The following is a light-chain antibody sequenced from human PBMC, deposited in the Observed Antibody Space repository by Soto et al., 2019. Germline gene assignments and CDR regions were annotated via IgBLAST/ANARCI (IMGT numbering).Light chain of an antibody. CDR3: SSYTGSSTLEV. Sequence: QSALTQPASVSGSPAQSITISCTGTSSDVGAYNYVSWYQQHPGKAPKLLIFEVNNRPSGVSHRFSGSKSDNTASLTISGLQAEDEADYYCSSYTGSSTLEVFGGGTKVTVL. CDR1: SSDVGAYNY. CDR2: EVN. J-gene: IGLJ2*01. V-gene: IGLV2-14*01.